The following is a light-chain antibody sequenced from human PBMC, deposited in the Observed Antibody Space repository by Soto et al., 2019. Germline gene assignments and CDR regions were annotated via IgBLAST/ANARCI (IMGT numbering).Light chain of an antibody. CDR1: QSVSSN. CDR3: HLDDGGPYS. Sequence: EIGMTHSPATLSVSPGERATLSCRASQSVSSNLAWYQQIPGQAPRLLIYGASTRATGIPVRFSGRGSGTEYTLTISSLQSEDFAVYYSHLDDGGPYSLGEGTKVDIK. CDR2: GAS. J-gene: IGKJ2*03. V-gene: IGKV3-15*01.